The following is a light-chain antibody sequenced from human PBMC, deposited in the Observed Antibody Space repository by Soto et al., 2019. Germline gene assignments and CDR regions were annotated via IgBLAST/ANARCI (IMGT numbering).Light chain of an antibody. CDR3: QQSYITPYT. CDR2: STS. J-gene: IGKJ2*01. CDR1: QTISTF. V-gene: IGKV1-39*01. Sequence: DVQMTQVPSSLSPSVGDGVTITCRASQTISTFLNWYQQKPGKAPKLLIYSTSNSQSGVPSRFRGSGSGTEFTLTISGLQPEDFATSYCQQSYITPYTFGQGTKLEN.